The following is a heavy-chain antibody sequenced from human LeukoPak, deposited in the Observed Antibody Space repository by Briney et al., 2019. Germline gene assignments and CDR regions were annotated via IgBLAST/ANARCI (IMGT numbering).Heavy chain of an antibody. CDR1: GYTFTGNY. CDR2: INPNSGDT. D-gene: IGHD1-26*01. V-gene: IGHV1-2*02. J-gene: IGHJ4*02. Sequence: ASVKVSCKASGYTFTGNYIHWVRQAPGQGLEWMGWINPNSGDTSHAQRLQDRLTMTRDMSTSTAYMDLSMLTSDETALYYCARQGGSSLNFDYWGQGTLVTVSS. CDR3: ARQGGSSLNFDY.